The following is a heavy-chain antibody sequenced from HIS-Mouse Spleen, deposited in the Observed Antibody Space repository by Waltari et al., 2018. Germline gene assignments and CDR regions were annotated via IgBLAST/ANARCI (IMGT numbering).Heavy chain of an antibody. V-gene: IGHV4-39*01. Sequence: QLQLQESAPGLVKPSETLSLTCTVSGGSISSSSYYWGWIRQPPGKGLEWIGSIYYSGSTYYNPSLKSRVTISVDTSKNQFSLKLGSVTAADTAVYYCARGLLAGDPRWYCDLWGRGTLVTVSS. D-gene: IGHD7-27*01. CDR1: GGSISSSSYY. J-gene: IGHJ2*01. CDR2: IYYSGST. CDR3: ARGLLAGDPRWYCDL.